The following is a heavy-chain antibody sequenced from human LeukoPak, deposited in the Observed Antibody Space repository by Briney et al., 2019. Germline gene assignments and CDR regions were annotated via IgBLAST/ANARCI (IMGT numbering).Heavy chain of an antibody. J-gene: IGHJ6*02. CDR3: AREMNDRELDFFYGMDV. CDR1: GFTVGGTY. D-gene: IGHD1-1*01. V-gene: IGHV3-53*01. CDR2: IFDAGRT. Sequence: GGSLRLSCAASGFTVGGTYMSWVRQAAGKGWEWVSTIFDAGRTTYADSVKGRFAISRDNAKNFVYVQMSSLRAEDTAVYFCAREMNDRELDFFYGMDVWGQGTTVTVSS.